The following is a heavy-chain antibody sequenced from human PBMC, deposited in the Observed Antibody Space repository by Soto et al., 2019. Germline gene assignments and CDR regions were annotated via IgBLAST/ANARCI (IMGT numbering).Heavy chain of an antibody. CDR3: ARGVGPRSSGTFGAYFDP. D-gene: IGHD3-10*01. J-gene: IGHJ5*02. Sequence: QVQLQESGPGLAKPSETLALSCTVSNGSIINYYWSWIRQPPGKGLEWIGYIYFTGSTNYNPSLKIRVTMSIDMAKNQFSLRLGALTAADTAVYYCARGVGPRSSGTFGAYFDPWGQGTLVTVSS. V-gene: IGHV4-59*01. CDR2: IYFTGST. CDR1: NGSIINYY.